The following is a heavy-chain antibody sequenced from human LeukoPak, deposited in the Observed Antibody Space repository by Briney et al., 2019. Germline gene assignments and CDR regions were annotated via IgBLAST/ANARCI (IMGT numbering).Heavy chain of an antibody. Sequence: SETLSLTCTVSGGSISSYYWDWIRQPPGKGLEWIGSISYSGSTYYNPSLKSRVTISVDTSKNQFSLKLSSVTAADTAVYYCARNKRDVRYYDILTDYPKYFFDHWGQGTLVTVSS. CDR2: ISYSGST. CDR3: ARNKRDVRYYDILTDYPKYFFDH. J-gene: IGHJ4*02. V-gene: IGHV4-39*07. D-gene: IGHD3-9*01. CDR1: GGSISSYY.